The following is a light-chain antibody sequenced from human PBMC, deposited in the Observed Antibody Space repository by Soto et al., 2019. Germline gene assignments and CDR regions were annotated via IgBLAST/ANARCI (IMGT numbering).Light chain of an antibody. V-gene: IGKV1-39*01. Sequence: DIQMTQSPSSLSASVGDRVTITCRASQSISSYLNWYQQKPGKAPKLLIYAASSLQSGVPSTFSGSGSGTDFTLTISSLQPEDFATYYCQQSYSTPPGFGGGTKVEIK. CDR2: AAS. CDR3: QQSYSTPPG. CDR1: QSISSY. J-gene: IGKJ4*01.